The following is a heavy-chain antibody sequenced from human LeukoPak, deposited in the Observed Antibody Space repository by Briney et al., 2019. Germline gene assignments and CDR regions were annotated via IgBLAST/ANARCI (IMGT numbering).Heavy chain of an antibody. CDR2: VYPADSDT. V-gene: IGHV5-51*01. CDR1: GSSFTSYW. J-gene: IGHJ4*02. Sequence: GDSLKISCKGSGSSFTSYWIGWVRPMPGQGLEWMGSVYPADSDTRYSPSFEGHVTISADKSTNTAFLQWNSLQSSDSGIYFCARTQGLYGAADYWGQGTLVISSS. D-gene: IGHD2-2*02. CDR3: ARTQGLYGAADY.